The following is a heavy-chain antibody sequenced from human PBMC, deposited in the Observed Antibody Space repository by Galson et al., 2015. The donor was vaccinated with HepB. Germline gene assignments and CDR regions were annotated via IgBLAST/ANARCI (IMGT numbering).Heavy chain of an antibody. V-gene: IGHV3-30*14. CDR3: ARGARRRLRWFGESDSNWFDP. D-gene: IGHD3-10*01. CDR2: ISYDGGIK. J-gene: IGHJ5*02. Sequence: SLRLSCAASGFIFSSFAMHWVRQAPGKGLEWVAIISYDGGIKNHADSVKGRFTISRDNSKNTLYLQMNSLRAEDTAVYYCARGARRRLRWFGESDSNWFDPWGQGTLVTVSS. CDR1: GFIFSSFA.